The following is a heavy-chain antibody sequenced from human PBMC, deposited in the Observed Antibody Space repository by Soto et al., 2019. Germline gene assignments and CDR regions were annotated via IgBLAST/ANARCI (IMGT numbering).Heavy chain of an antibody. V-gene: IGHV1-69*13. Sequence: SVKVSCKASGGTFNKFAFSWVRQAPGQGFEWMGGIIPVFLSANYAKRFRGRITITADEYTSTVYLYLNDLRSDDTAVYYCARRYCASDNCPLFYYFVDLWGLGTTVTVSS. CDR2: IIPVFLSA. D-gene: IGHD2-21*02. CDR3: ARRYCASDNCPLFYYFVDL. CDR1: GGTFNKFA. J-gene: IGHJ6*02.